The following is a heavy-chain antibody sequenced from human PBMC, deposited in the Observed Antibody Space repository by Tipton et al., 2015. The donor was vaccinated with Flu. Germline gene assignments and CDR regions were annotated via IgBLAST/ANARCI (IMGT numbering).Heavy chain of an antibody. CDR1: RVSVSSGSYY. Sequence: TLSLTCTVSRVSVSSGSYYWSWIRQPPGKGLEWIGYISYSGITNYNPSLTSRVTISVDTSKNQFSLNLISVTAADTAVYYCARGLGSFDFWSGSDYWGQGTQVTVSS. CDR2: ISYSGIT. CDR3: ARGLGSFDFWSGSDY. V-gene: IGHV4-61*01. J-gene: IGHJ4*02. D-gene: IGHD3-3*01.